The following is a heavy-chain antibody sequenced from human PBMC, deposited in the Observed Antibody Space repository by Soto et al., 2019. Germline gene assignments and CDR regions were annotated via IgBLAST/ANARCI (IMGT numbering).Heavy chain of an antibody. V-gene: IGHV4-38-2*02. CDR1: GFSISRGYY. Sequence: SETLSLTCAVSGFSISRGYYWGWIRQPPGKGLEWIASMYYSGTTYYNPSLKSRVAISVDTSKNQFSLKLRSVTAADTAVYYCARDWYRGGNTGGYFDYWGQGTPVTVSS. CDR3: ARDWYRGGNTGGYFDY. D-gene: IGHD6-19*01. CDR2: MYYSGTT. J-gene: IGHJ4*02.